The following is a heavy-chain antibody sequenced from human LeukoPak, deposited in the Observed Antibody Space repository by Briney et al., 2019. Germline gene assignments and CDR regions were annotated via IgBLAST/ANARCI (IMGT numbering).Heavy chain of an antibody. CDR3: ARGLARKGGIAAVWVWFDL. J-gene: IGHJ5*02. CDR1: GYTFTSYG. D-gene: IGHD6-13*01. CDR2: ISAYNGKT. Sequence: ASVTVSYTASGYTFTSYGISWVRQAPGQGLEWMGWISAYNGKTNYAHNLQGRGTMTTDTSTSTAYMELRSLRSDDTAVYYCARGLARKGGIAAVWVWFDLWGQGTLVTVSS. V-gene: IGHV1-18*01.